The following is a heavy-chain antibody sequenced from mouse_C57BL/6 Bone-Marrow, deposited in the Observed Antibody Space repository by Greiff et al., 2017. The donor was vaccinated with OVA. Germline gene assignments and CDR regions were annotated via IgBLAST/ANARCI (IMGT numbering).Heavy chain of an antibody. CDR1: GYTFTSYW. CDR2: IYPGSGST. D-gene: IGHD1-1*01. CDR3: EIYDYGSSYAMDY. J-gene: IGHJ4*01. Sequence: VQLQQPGAELVKPGASVKMSCKASGYTFTSYWITWVKQRPGQGLEWIGDIYPGSGSTNYNEKFKSKATLTVDTSSSTAYMQLSSLTSEDSAVYYCEIYDYGSSYAMDYWGQGTSVTVSS. V-gene: IGHV1-55*01.